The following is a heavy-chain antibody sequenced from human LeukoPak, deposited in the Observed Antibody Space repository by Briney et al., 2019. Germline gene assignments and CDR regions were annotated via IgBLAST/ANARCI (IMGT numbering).Heavy chain of an antibody. CDR3: ARDVWGYDY. J-gene: IGHJ4*02. D-gene: IGHD7-27*01. V-gene: IGHV6-1*01. CDR2: TYYRSKWYN. CDR1: GDSVSSTTAA. Sequence: SQTLSLTCAISGDSVSSTTAAWNWIRQSPSRSLEWLGRTYYRSKWYNDYAESMKSRIIINPDTSKNQLSLQLNSVTPDDTAVYYCARDVWGYDYWGQGTLVTVSS.